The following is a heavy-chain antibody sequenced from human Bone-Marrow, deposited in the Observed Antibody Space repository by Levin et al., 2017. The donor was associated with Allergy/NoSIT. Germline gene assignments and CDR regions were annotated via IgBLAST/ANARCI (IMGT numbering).Heavy chain of an antibody. CDR3: AREYRSSDDLLTAYYASFDS. D-gene: IGHD3-9*01. J-gene: IGHJ4*02. CDR1: GDSIETNNYY. CDR2: IYASGNT. Sequence: PSETLSLTCTVSGDSIETNNYYWNWIRQPAGKGLEWIGRIYASGNTNYNPSLKSRLLISVDTSKNHFSLKLTSLTAADTAVYFCAREYRSSDDLLTAYYASFDSWGQGTLVTVSS. V-gene: IGHV4-61*02.